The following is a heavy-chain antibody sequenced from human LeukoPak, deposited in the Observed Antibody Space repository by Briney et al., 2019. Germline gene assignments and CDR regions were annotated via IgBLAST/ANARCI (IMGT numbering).Heavy chain of an antibody. J-gene: IGHJ4*02. CDR1: GFTFSSFA. V-gene: IGHV3-64D*09. Sequence: GGSLRLSCSASGFTFSSFAMHWVRQAPGKGLQYVSAISNNGGSTYYADSVMGRFTISRDNSKNTLYLQMSSLRAEDTAVYYSVKDRTGGYFDSWGQGTLVTVSS. CDR3: VKDRTGGYFDS. D-gene: IGHD3-16*01. CDR2: ISNNGGST.